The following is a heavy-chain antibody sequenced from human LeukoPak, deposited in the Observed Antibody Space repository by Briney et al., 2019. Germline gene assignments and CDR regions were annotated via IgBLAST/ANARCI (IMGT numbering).Heavy chain of an antibody. CDR3: ATSYDSSGCD. D-gene: IGHD3-22*01. V-gene: IGHV3-23*01. CDR2: ISGSGGST. Sequence: PGGSLRLSCAASGFTFSSYAMSWVRQAPGKGLEWVSAISGSGGSTYYADSVKGRFTISRDNAKNSLYLRMNNLRAEDTALYYCATSYDSSGCDWGQGTLVTVSS. J-gene: IGHJ4*02. CDR1: GFTFSSYA.